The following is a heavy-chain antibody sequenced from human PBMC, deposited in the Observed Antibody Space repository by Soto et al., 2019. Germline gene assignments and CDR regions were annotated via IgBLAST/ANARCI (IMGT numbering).Heavy chain of an antibody. CDR1: GFSLSTSGVG. J-gene: IGHJ4*02. Sequence: QITLKASGPTLVKPTQTLTLTCTFSGFSLSTSGVGVGWIRQPPGKALEWLALIYWDDDKRYSPSLKTRPTLAKXTSKNQVVLTMTNMDPVDTATYYCAHRFDWYYFDYWGQGTLVTVSS. CDR3: AHRFDWYYFDY. V-gene: IGHV2-5*02. CDR2: IYWDDDK. D-gene: IGHD3-9*01.